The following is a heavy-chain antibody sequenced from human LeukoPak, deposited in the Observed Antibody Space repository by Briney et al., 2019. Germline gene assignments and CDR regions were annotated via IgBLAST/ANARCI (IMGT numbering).Heavy chain of an antibody. CDR2: ISYDGSNK. J-gene: IGHJ4*02. CDR1: GFTFSSYA. V-gene: IGHV3-30-3*01. D-gene: IGHD2-2*01. Sequence: GGSLRLSCAASGFTFSSYAMHWVRQAPGKGLEWVAVISYDGSNKYYADSVKGRFTISRDNSKNTLYLQMNSLRAEDTAVYYCAKARLVVVPAGDYWGQGTLVTVSS. CDR3: AKARLVVVPAGDY.